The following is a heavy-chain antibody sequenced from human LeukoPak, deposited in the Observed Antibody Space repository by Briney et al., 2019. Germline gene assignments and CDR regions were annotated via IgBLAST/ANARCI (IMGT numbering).Heavy chain of an antibody. V-gene: IGHV3-30*04. CDR3: ARETFYYYDSSGYFDY. J-gene: IGHJ4*02. CDR1: GFTFSIYA. CDR2: ISYDGSNK. Sequence: GGSLRLSCAASGFTFSIYAMHWVRQAPGKGLEWVAVISYDGSNKYYADSVKGRFTISRDNSKNTLYLQMSSLRAEDTAVYYCARETFYYYDSSGYFDYWGQGTLVTVSS. D-gene: IGHD3-22*01.